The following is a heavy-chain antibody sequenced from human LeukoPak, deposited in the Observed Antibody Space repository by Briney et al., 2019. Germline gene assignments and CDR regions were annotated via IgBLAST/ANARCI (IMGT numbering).Heavy chain of an antibody. Sequence: ASVKVSCKAFGYASTSYYMHWVRQAPGQGLEWMGVINPSGGGTSHARKFQGRVTMTRDTSTGTVYMELSSLTSGDTAVYYCARGGRYGSDYWGQGTLVTVSS. J-gene: IGHJ4*02. CDR3: ARGGRYGSDY. CDR1: GYASTSYY. V-gene: IGHV1-46*01. D-gene: IGHD3-16*01. CDR2: INPSGGGT.